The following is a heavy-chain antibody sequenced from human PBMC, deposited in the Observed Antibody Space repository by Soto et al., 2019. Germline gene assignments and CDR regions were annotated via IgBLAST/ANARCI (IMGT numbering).Heavy chain of an antibody. V-gene: IGHV4-31*03. D-gene: IGHD6-13*01. J-gene: IGHJ5*02. CDR3: ASLTAAARFYHSYNWFDP. Sequence: SETLSLTCTVSGGSISSGGYYWSWIRQHPGKGLEWIGYIYYSGSTYYNPSLKSRVTISVDTSKNQFSLKLSSVTAADTAVYYCASLTAAARFYHSYNWFDPWGKGTLVTVST. CDR1: GGSISSGGYY. CDR2: IYYSGST.